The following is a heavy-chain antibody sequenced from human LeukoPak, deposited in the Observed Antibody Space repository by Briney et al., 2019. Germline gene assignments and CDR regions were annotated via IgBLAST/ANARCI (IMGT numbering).Heavy chain of an antibody. V-gene: IGHV3-7*01. CDR3: AREEKSTVYDFRSGNYYYYMDV. J-gene: IGHJ6*03. D-gene: IGHD3-3*01. CDR2: IKQDGSEK. CDR1: GFTFSSYW. Sequence: GGSLRLSCAASGFTFSSYWMSWVRQAPRKGLEWVANIKQDGSEKYYVDSVKGRFTISRDNAKNSLYLQMSSLRAEDTAVYYCAREEKSTVYDFRSGNYYYYMDVWGQGTTVTVSS.